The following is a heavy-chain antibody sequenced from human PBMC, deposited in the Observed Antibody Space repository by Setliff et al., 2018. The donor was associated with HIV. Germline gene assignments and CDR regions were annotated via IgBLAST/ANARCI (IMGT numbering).Heavy chain of an antibody. Sequence: GASVKVSCKASGYSLSTHAISWVRQAPGQGLEWMGWIDSNNGNRNFAQKFRGRVTMTTDISTNTAYMEVRSLRFDDTAVYYCVRLTADRTNYYYYMDVWGKGTTVTVSS. CDR3: VRLTADRTNYYYYMDV. V-gene: IGHV1-18*01. D-gene: IGHD2-8*01. CDR2: IDSNNGNR. J-gene: IGHJ6*03. CDR1: GYSLSTHA.